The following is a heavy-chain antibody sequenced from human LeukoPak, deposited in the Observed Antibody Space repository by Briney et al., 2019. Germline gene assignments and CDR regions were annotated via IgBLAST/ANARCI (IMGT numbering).Heavy chain of an antibody. Sequence: GKSLRLSCAASGFTFSSYAMRWVRQAPGKGLESVSAISGSGGSTYYADSVKGRFTISRDNSKNTLYLQMNSLRAEDTAVYYCAKVPNRIADTHLDYWGQGTLVTVSS. J-gene: IGHJ4*02. CDR1: GFTFSSYA. CDR3: AKVPNRIADTHLDY. D-gene: IGHD6-13*01. CDR2: ISGSGGST. V-gene: IGHV3-23*01.